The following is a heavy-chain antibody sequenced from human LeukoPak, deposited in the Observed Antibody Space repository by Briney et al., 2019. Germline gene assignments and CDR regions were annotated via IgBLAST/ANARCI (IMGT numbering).Heavy chain of an antibody. J-gene: IGHJ5*02. D-gene: IGHD1-26*01. Sequence: SEILSLTCTVSGGSINSYYWSWIRQPPGKGLEWIGYVYYRGGTNYNPSLKSRVTMSVDTSKNQFSLKLRSVTAADTAVYYCARDPSGSFFNWFDPWGQGTLVTVSS. V-gene: IGHV4-59*01. CDR1: GGSINSYY. CDR2: VYYRGGT. CDR3: ARDPSGSFFNWFDP.